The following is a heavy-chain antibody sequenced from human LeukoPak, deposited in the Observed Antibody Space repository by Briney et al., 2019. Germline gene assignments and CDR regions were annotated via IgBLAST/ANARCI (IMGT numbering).Heavy chain of an antibody. J-gene: IGHJ4*02. CDR1: GFTVSGNY. D-gene: IGHD3-16*01. CDR2: IYTDGNT. V-gene: IGHV3-66*01. Sequence: PGGSLRLSCAVFGFTVSGNYMSWVRQAPRKGLEWVSAIYTDGNTHYSGSVKGRFTISRDSFKNTLYLQMNSLGAEDTAVYYCARDRPYGGVGDFDYWGQGTLVTVSS. CDR3: ARDRPYGGVGDFDY.